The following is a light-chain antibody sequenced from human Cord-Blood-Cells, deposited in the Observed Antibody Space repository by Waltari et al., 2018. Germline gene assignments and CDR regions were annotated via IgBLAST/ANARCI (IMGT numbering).Light chain of an antibody. CDR1: KLGDKY. Sequence: SYELTQPPSVSVSPGQTASITCSGAKLGDKYACWYQQKPGQSPVRGSYQDSKRPSGSPERFSGSNSGNTATLTISGAQAMDEADYYCQAWDSISWVFGGGTKLTVL. V-gene: IGLV3-1*01. CDR2: QDS. J-gene: IGLJ3*02. CDR3: QAWDSISWV.